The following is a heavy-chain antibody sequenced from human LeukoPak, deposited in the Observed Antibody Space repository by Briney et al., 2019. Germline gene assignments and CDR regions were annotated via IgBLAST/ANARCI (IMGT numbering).Heavy chain of an antibody. CDR1: GYTFTSYY. Sequence: ASVKVSCKASGYTFTSYYMHWVRQAPGQGLEWMGIINPSGGSTSYAQKFQGRVTMTRDMSTSTVYMELSSLRSEDTAVYYCATVTGTFWFDPWGQGTLVTVSS. D-gene: IGHD1-7*01. V-gene: IGHV1-46*01. CDR2: INPSGGST. J-gene: IGHJ5*02. CDR3: ATVTGTFWFDP.